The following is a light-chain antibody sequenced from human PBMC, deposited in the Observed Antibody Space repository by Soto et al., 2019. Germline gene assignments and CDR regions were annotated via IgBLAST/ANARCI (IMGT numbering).Light chain of an antibody. CDR2: DVS. Sequence: QSVLTQPRSVSGSPGQSVTISCTGTSSDVGGYNFVSWYQQHPGKAPKFMIYDVSKRPSGVPDRFSGSKSGNTASLTISGLQAEDEGDYYCCSYAGTHTYVFGTGTKVTVL. J-gene: IGLJ1*01. CDR3: CSYAGTHTYV. CDR1: SSDVGGYNF. V-gene: IGLV2-11*01.